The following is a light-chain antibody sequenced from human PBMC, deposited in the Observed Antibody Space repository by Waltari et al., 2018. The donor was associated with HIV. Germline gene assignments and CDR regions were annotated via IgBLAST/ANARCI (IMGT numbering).Light chain of an antibody. CDR2: LGS. V-gene: IGKV2-28*01. Sequence: EIVMTQSPLSLPVTPGEPASISCSSSQSLLPNNGNNFLDWYLQKPGQSPQLLIYLGSSRAAGVPDRFSGRGSGTDLTLNISRVEAEDVGVYYCMQALQTPPTFGQGTKLEIK. CDR3: MQALQTPPT. CDR1: QSLLPNNGNNF. J-gene: IGKJ2*01.